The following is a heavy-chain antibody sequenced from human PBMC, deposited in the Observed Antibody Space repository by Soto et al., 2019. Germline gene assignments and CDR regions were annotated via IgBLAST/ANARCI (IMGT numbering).Heavy chain of an antibody. D-gene: IGHD3-3*01. CDR1: GGSISSYY. Sequence: SETLSLTCTVSGGSISSYYWSWIRQPPGKGLEWIGYIYYSGSTNYNPSLKSRVTMSVDTSKNQFSLKLNSVTAADTAVYYCARTYYDFWSGSHYFYMDVWGNGTTVTVSS. J-gene: IGHJ6*03. CDR3: ARTYYDFWSGSHYFYMDV. CDR2: IYYSGST. V-gene: IGHV4-59*01.